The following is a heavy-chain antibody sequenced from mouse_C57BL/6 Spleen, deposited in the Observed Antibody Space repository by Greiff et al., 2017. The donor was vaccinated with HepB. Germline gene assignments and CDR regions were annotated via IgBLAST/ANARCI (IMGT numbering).Heavy chain of an antibody. D-gene: IGHD1-1*01. CDR3: ARYGGSSYLYYYAMDY. CDR1: GYTFTGYW. J-gene: IGHJ4*01. Sequence: QVQLQQSGAELMKPGASVKLSCKATGYTFTGYWIEWVKQRPGHGLEWIGEILPGSGSTNYNEKFKGKATFTADTSSNTAYMQLSSLTTEDSAIYYCARYGGSSYLYYYAMDYWGQGTSVTVSS. CDR2: ILPGSGST. V-gene: IGHV1-9*01.